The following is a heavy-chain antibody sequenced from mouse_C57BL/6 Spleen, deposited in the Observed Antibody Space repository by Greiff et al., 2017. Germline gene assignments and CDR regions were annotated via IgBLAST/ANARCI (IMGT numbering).Heavy chain of an antibody. Sequence: QVQLQQPGAELVKPGASVKLSCKASGYTFTSYWMHWVKQRPGQGLEWIGMIHPNSGSTNYNEKLKSKATLTVDKSSSTAYMQLSSLTSEDSAVYYCASKGDYDAFDYWGQGTTLTVSS. CDR2: IHPNSGST. V-gene: IGHV1-64*01. CDR1: GYTFTSYW. J-gene: IGHJ2*01. D-gene: IGHD2-4*01. CDR3: ASKGDYDAFDY.